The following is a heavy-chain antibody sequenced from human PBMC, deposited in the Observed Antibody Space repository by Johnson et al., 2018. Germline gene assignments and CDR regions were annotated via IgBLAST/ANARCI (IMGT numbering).Heavy chain of an antibody. CDR1: GFTFDDYT. D-gene: IGHD2-15*01. CDR2: ISWDGGST. CDR3: AKQYCSGGICYSYYYYSGMDV. Sequence: QLVESGGVVVQPGGSLRLSCAASGFTFDDYTMHWVRQAPGKGLEWVSLISWDGGSTYYADSVKGRFTISRDNSKNSLYLQMNSLRTEDTALYYCAKQYCSGGICYSYYYYSGMDVGGQGTTVTVSS. J-gene: IGHJ6*02. V-gene: IGHV3-43*01.